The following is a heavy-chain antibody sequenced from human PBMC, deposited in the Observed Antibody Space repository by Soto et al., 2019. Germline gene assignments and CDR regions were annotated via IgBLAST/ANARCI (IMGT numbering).Heavy chain of an antibody. CDR3: ARQQLEFLNWLDS. Sequence: PSETLSLTCTVSGASVSSDTHYWAWVRQPLGKGLEWIGCVYYSGRTYYNPSLKSRVSISIDTSKNQFSVKLTSMTAADTAIYFCARQQLEFLNWLDSWGPGTLFPV. CDR2: VYYSGRT. J-gene: IGHJ5*01. D-gene: IGHD1-1*01. V-gene: IGHV4-39*01. CDR1: GASVSSDTHY.